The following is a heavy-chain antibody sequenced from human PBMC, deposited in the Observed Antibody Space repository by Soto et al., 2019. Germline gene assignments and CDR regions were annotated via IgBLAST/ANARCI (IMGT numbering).Heavy chain of an antibody. CDR1: GFTFSNYG. V-gene: IGHV3-30*18. CDR3: AKSRDAYNFYFYYGMDV. CDR2: ILYDGSNK. D-gene: IGHD1-1*01. J-gene: IGHJ6*02. Sequence: LRLSCAASGFTFSNYGMHWVRQTPGKGLEWVALILYDGSNKYYADSVKGRFTISRDNSKNTLYLQVSSLRAEDTAVYYCAKSRDAYNFYFYYGMDVWGQGTSVTVS.